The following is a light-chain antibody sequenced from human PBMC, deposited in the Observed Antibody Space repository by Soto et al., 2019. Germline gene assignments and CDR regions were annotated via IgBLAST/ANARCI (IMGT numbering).Light chain of an antibody. CDR3: QLYTNWPRWT. Sequence: EIVVTQSPATLSVSAGERATLSCRASQIFSSSLAWYQQKPGQPPRLLIYGASTRAAGVPARFSGSVSGTEFTLTISSLQSEDIAVYYCQLYTNWPRWTFGQGTKVDIK. V-gene: IGKV3-15*01. CDR2: GAS. CDR1: QIFSSS. J-gene: IGKJ1*01.